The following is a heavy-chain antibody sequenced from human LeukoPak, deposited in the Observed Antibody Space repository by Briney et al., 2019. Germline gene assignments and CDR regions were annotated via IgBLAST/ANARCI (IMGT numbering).Heavy chain of an antibody. J-gene: IGHJ3*01. D-gene: IGHD3-16*01. CDR3: AKNLGPFDV. Sequence: GGSLRLSCAASGFTFNKFARTWVRQAPGKGLEWVSTIADAGTYYADSVKGRFIISRDNSKNMLYLQLNSLRADDTAMYYCAKNLGPFDVRGQGTMVTVSS. CDR2: IADAGT. V-gene: IGHV3-23*01. CDR1: GFTFNKFA.